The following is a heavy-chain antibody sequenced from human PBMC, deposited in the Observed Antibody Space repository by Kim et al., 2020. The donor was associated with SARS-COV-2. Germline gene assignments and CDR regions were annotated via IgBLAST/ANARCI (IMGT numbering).Heavy chain of an antibody. V-gene: IGHV4-59*09. CDR2: T. Sequence: TNYNPSLKSRVTISVDTSKNQFSLKLSSVTAADTAVYYCARGVVVVYFDYWGQGTLVTVSS. D-gene: IGHD3-22*01. CDR3: ARGVVVVYFDY. J-gene: IGHJ4*02.